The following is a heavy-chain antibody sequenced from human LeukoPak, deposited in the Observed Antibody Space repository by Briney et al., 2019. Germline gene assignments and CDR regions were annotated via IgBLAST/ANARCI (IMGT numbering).Heavy chain of an antibody. CDR3: ARAITDVVEATYYGMDV. J-gene: IGHJ6*02. CDR1: GGTFSSYA. D-gene: IGHD2-2*01. Sequence: ASVKVSCKASGGTFSSYAISWVRQAPGQGLEWMGRIIPILGIANYAQKFQGRVTITADKSTSTAYMELSSLRSEDTAVYYCARAITDVVEATYYGMDVWGQGTTVTVSS. CDR2: IIPILGIA. V-gene: IGHV1-69*04.